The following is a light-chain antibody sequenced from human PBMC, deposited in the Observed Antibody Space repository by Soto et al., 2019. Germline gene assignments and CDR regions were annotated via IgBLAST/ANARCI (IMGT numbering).Light chain of an antibody. Sequence: EIVLTQSPGTLSLSPGERATLSCRASQSFISNYLAWYQQKPGQAPRLLIYGASSRATGIPDRFSGSGSGTDFTLTISRLEPEDFAVYYCQQYGSSGTFGQGTRLEI. CDR1: QSFISNY. CDR2: GAS. V-gene: IGKV3-20*01. J-gene: IGKJ5*01. CDR3: QQYGSSGT.